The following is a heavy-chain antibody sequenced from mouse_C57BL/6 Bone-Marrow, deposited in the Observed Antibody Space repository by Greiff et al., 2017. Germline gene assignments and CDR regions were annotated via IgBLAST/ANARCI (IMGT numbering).Heavy chain of an antibody. V-gene: IGHV14-4*01. CDR2: IDPENGDT. D-gene: IGHD2-13*01. Sequence: VQLQQSGAELVRPGASVKLSCTASGFNIKDDYMHWVKQRPEQGLEWIGWIDPENGDTEYASKFQGKATITADTSSNTAYLQLSSLTSEDTAVYYCTTSSYGDLYFDYWGRGTTLTVSA. CDR1: GFNIKDDY. CDR3: TTSSYGDLYFDY. J-gene: IGHJ2*01.